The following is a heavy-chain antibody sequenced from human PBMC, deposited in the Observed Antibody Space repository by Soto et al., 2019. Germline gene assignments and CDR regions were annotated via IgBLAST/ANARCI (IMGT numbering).Heavy chain of an antibody. V-gene: IGHV3-21*01. CDR1: GFTFSSYS. J-gene: IGHJ5*02. Sequence: PXGSLRLSCAASGFTFSSYSMNWVRQAPGKGLEWVSSISSRSDFIYYAGSVKGRFTISRDNAKNSLYLQMNSLRAEDTAVYYCARDWRTAITWGQGTLVTVSS. CDR2: ISSRSDFI. D-gene: IGHD5-18*01. CDR3: ARDWRTAIT.